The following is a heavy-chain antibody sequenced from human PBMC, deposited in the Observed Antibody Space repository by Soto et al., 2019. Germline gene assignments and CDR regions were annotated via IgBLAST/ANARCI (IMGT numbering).Heavy chain of an antibody. Sequence: QVQLVQSGAEVKKPGASVKVSCKASRYTFTSYAMHWVRQAPGQRLEWMGWINAGNGNTKYSQKFQGRVTITRDTSASTAYMELSSLRSEDTAVYYCARVYSSGWYRGWFDPWGQGTLVTVSS. J-gene: IGHJ5*02. CDR1: RYTFTSYA. CDR3: ARVYSSGWYRGWFDP. D-gene: IGHD6-19*01. CDR2: INAGNGNT. V-gene: IGHV1-3*01.